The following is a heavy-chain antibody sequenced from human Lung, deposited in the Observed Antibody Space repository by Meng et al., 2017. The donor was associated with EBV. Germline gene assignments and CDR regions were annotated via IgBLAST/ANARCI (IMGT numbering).Heavy chain of an antibody. CDR1: GFTCDDCG. V-gene: IGHV3-20*04. Sequence: EVHLVESGGSVVRPGGSLRLSCVASGFTCDDCGMSWVRQAPGKGLEWISGISWNGGSTGYADSVKGRFTISRDNAKNSLYLQMNSLGAEDTALYYCARGDESSSTWYSGEYLQDWGQGTLGTVSS. CDR3: ARGDESSSTWYSGEYLQD. D-gene: IGHD6-13*01. CDR2: ISWNGGST. J-gene: IGHJ1*01.